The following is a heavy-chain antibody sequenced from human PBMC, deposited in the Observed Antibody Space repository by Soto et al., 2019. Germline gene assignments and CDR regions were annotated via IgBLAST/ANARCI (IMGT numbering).Heavy chain of an antibody. CDR3: ARGCSGSYWENELCFDY. V-gene: IGHV4-4*07. J-gene: IGHJ4*02. Sequence: QVQLQESGPGLVKPSETLSLTCTVSGGSISSYYWSWIRQPAGKGLGWIGRIYTSGSTNYNPSLKSRVTMSVDMSKNQFSLKLSSVTAADTAVYYCARGCSGSYWENELCFDYWGQGTLVAVSS. D-gene: IGHD1-26*01. CDR1: GGSISSYY. CDR2: IYTSGST.